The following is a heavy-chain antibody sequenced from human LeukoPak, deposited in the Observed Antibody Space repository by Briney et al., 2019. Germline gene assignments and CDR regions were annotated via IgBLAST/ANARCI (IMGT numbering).Heavy chain of an antibody. D-gene: IGHD2-15*01. J-gene: IGHJ5*02. CDR2: IIPILGIA. CDR3: ASGAFGYCSGGSCYRLGSRFDP. CDR1: GGTFSSYA. Sequence: ASVKVSCKASGGTFSSYAISWVRQAPGQGLEWMGRIIPILGIANYAQKFQGRVTITADKSTSTAYMELSSLRSEDTAVYYCASGAFGYCSGGSCYRLGSRFDPWGQGTLVTVSS. V-gene: IGHV1-69*04.